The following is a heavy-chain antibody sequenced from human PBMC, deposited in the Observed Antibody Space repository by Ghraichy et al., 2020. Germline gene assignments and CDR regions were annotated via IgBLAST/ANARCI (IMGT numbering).Heavy chain of an antibody. CDR2: IIPIFGTA. V-gene: IGHV1-69*13. CDR1: RGTFSSYA. Sequence: SVKVSCKASRGTFSSYAISWVRQAPGQGLEWMGRIIPIFGTANYAQKFQGRVTITADESTSTAYMELSSLRSEDTAVYYCARDSGWVTPGAFDIWGQGTMVTVSS. CDR3: ARDSGWVTPGAFDI. D-gene: IGHD2-21*02. J-gene: IGHJ3*02.